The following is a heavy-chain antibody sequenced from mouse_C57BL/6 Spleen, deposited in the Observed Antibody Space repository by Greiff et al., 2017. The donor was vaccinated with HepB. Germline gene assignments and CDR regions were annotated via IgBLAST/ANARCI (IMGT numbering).Heavy chain of an antibody. J-gene: IGHJ3*01. Sequence: QVQLQQPGAELVMPGASVKLSCKASGYTFTSYWMHWVKQRPGPGLEWIGEIDPSDSYTNYNQKFKGKSTLTVDKSSSTAYMQLSSLTSEDSAVYYCARWLTGSGGFAYWGQGTLVTVSA. V-gene: IGHV1-69*01. CDR1: GYTFTSYW. D-gene: IGHD4-1*01. CDR2: IDPSDSYT. CDR3: ARWLTGSGGFAY.